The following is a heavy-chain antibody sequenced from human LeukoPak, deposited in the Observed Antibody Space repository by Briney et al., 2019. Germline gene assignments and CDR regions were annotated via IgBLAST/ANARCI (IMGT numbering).Heavy chain of an antibody. CDR1: GGSISSYY. CDR2: LYTSGST. D-gene: IGHD2-2*01. J-gene: IGHJ6*03. V-gene: IGHV4-4*07. CDR3: ARERDGVVVVPAATLYYYYYMDV. Sequence: PSETLSLTCTVSGGSISSYYWSWIRQPAGKGLVWIGRLYTSGSTNYNPSLKSRVTMSVDTSKNQFSLKLSSVTAADTAVYYCARERDGVVVVPAATLYYYYYMDVWGKGTTVTVSS.